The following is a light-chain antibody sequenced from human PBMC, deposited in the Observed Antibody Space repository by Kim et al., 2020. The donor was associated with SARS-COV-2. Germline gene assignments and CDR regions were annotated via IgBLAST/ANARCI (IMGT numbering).Light chain of an antibody. CDR1: KLGDKY. CDR2: HDS. V-gene: IGLV3-1*01. J-gene: IGLJ2*01. CDR3: KAWDSSTGV. Sequence: VSPGQTASITCSGDKLGDKYACWYQQKPGQSPVLVIYHDSKRPSGIPERFSGSNSGNTATLTISGTQAMDEADYYCKAWDSSTGVFGGGTQLTVL.